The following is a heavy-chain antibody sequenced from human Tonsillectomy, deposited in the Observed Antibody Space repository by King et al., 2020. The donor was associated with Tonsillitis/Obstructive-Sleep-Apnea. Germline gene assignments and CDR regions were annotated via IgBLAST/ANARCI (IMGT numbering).Heavy chain of an antibody. Sequence: VQLQQWGAGLLKPSETLSLTCAVYGGSFSGYYWSWIRQPPGKGLEWIGEINHSGSTNYNPSLKSRVTISVDTSKNQFSLKLSSVTAADTAVYYCARRLESLTREAIDYWGQGTLVTVSS. J-gene: IGHJ4*02. CDR3: ARRLESLTREAIDY. CDR2: INHSGST. D-gene: IGHD3-10*01. V-gene: IGHV4-34*01. CDR1: GGSFSGYY.